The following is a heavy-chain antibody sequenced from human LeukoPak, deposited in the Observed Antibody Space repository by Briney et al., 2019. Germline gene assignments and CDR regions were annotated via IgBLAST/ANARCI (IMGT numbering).Heavy chain of an antibody. Sequence: SETLSLTCTVSGGSISSHYWSWIRQPPGKGLEWIGYIYYSGSTNYDPSLKSRVTISVDTSKNQFSLKLSSVTAADTAEDYGARDGRRGFGELFSRRSKGFFDLWGRGTLVTV. CDR2: IYYSGST. V-gene: IGHV4-59*11. CDR3: ARDGRRGFGELFSRRSKGFFDL. J-gene: IGHJ2*01. CDR1: GGSISSHY. D-gene: IGHD3-10*01.